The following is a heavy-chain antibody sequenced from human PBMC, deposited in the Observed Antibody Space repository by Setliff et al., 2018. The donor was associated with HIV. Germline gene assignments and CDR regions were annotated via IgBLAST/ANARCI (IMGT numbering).Heavy chain of an antibody. Sequence: TLSLTCTVSGYSISSGYYWGWIRQPPGKALEWLARIDWDDDKYYSTSLKTRLTISKDTSKNQVVLTMTNMDPVDTATYYCARIIAGPDYFDSWGQGILVTVSS. CDR2: IDWDDDK. CDR1: GYSISSGYYW. CDR3: ARIIAGPDYFDS. D-gene: IGHD2-21*01. J-gene: IGHJ5*01. V-gene: IGHV2-70*11.